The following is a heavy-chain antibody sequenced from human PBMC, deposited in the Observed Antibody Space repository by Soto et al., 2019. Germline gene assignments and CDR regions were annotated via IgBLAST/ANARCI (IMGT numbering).Heavy chain of an antibody. J-gene: IGHJ4*02. D-gene: IGHD3-22*01. Sequence: PGGSLRLSCAASGFTFSSFVMSWVRQAPGKGLEWVSTISGSGASTYYADFVKGRFTIPRDNSKNTLHLQMNSLRVEDTAVYYCAKETYYYDSSGYFVYWGQGTLVTVSS. CDR3: AKETYYYDSSGYFVY. CDR2: ISGSGAST. V-gene: IGHV3-23*01. CDR1: GFTFSSFV.